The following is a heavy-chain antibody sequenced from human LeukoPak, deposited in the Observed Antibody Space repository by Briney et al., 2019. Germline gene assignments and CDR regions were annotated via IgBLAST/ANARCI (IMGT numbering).Heavy chain of an antibody. CDR3: ARLLGYSGYDWEDYYYYGMDV. CDR1: GGSISNYY. CDR2: IYYRGST. J-gene: IGHJ6*02. V-gene: IGHV4-59*08. D-gene: IGHD5-12*01. Sequence: SETLSLTCTVSGGSISNYYWSWIRQPPGKELEWIAYIYYRGSTNYNPSLKSRVTVSLDTSKNQFSLKLSSVTAADTAVYYCARLLGYSGYDWEDYYYYGMDVWGQGTTVTVSS.